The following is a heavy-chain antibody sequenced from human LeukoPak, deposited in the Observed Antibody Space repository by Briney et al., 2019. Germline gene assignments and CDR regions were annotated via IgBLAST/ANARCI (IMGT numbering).Heavy chain of an antibody. CDR2: ISWNSGSI. V-gene: IGHV3-9*01. J-gene: IGHJ5*02. CDR1: GFTFDDYA. D-gene: IGHD6-13*01. Sequence: RSLRLSCAASGFTFDDYAMHWVRQAPGKGLEWVSGISWNSGSIGYADSVKGRFTISRDNAKNSLYLQMNSLRAEDTALYYCAKGDSSSWYYSWFDPWGQGTLVTVSS. CDR3: AKGDSSSWYYSWFDP.